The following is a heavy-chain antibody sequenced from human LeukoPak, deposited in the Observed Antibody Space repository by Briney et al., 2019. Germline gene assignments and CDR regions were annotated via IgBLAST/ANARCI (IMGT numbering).Heavy chain of an antibody. D-gene: IGHD5-12*01. V-gene: IGHV3-30-3*01. Sequence: GGSLRLSCAASGFTFSSYAMHWVRQAPGKGLEWVAVISYDGSNKYYADSVKGRFTISRDNSNNTLYLQINSLRAEDTAVYYCARDRGVWWLRTYGGSDYWGQGTLVTVSS. CDR2: ISYDGSNK. J-gene: IGHJ4*02. CDR1: GFTFSSYA. CDR3: ARDRGVWWLRTYGGSDY.